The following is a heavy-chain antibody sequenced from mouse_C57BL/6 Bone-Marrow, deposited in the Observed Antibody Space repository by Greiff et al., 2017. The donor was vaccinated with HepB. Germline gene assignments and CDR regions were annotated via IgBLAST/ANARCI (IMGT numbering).Heavy chain of an antibody. CDR3: ARSGLYYDYDYAMDY. J-gene: IGHJ4*01. CDR1: GYTFTSYG. Sequence: LEESGAELARPGASVKLSCKASGYTFTSYGISWVKQRTGQGLEWIGEIYPRSGNTYYNEKFKGKATLTADKSSSTAYMELRSLTSEDSAVYFCARSGLYYDYDYAMDYWGQGTSVTVSS. V-gene: IGHV1-81*01. D-gene: IGHD2-4*01. CDR2: IYPRSGNT.